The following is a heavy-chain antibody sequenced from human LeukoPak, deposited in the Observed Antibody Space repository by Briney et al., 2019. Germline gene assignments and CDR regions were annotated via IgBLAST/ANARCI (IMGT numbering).Heavy chain of an antibody. D-gene: IGHD3-22*01. CDR1: GCSISSDTYY. CDR2: IYTSGSN. J-gene: IGHJ3*02. V-gene: IGHV4-61*02. Sequence: SETLSLTCTVSGCSISSDTYYWSWIRQPAGKELEWIGRIYTSGSNNYNPFLKSPVTISVDTSKNQFSLKLSSVAAADTAVYYCARDRTGYYDSSGYPLDAFDIWGQGTMVTVSS. CDR3: ARDRTGYYDSSGYPLDAFDI.